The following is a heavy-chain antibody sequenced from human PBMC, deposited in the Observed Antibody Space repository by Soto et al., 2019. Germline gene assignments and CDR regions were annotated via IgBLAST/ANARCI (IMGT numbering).Heavy chain of an antibody. V-gene: IGHV4-59*01. Sequence: SETLSLTCTVSGGSISSYYWSWIRQPPGKGLEWIGYIYYSGSTNYNPSLKSRVTISVDTSKNQFSLKLSSVAAADTAVYYCASGHYDYVWGSYGAGWIDAFDIWGQGTMVT. CDR3: ASGHYDYVWGSYGAGWIDAFDI. J-gene: IGHJ3*02. CDR2: IYYSGST. CDR1: GGSISSYY. D-gene: IGHD3-16*01.